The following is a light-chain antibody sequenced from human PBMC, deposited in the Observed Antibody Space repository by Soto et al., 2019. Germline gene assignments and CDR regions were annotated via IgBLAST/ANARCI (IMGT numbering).Light chain of an antibody. J-gene: IGLJ2*01. Sequence: QSVLTQPPSASGTPGQRVTISCSGSSSNIGSNTVNWYQQLPGTAPKLLIYSNNQRPSEVPDRFSRSKSGASASLAISGLQSEDEADYYCAAWDDSLNGVVFGGGTKLTVL. CDR2: SNN. V-gene: IGLV1-44*01. CDR3: AAWDDSLNGVV. CDR1: SSNIGSNT.